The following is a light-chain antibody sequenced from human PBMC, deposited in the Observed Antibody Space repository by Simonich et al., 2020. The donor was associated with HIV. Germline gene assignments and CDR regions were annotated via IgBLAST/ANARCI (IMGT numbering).Light chain of an antibody. CDR3: SSYTSSSTPFYV. J-gene: IGLJ1*01. V-gene: IGLV1-51*01. CDR1: RSNIGNNY. CDR2: DNN. Sequence: QSVLTQPPSVSAAPGQKVTISCSGSRSNIGNNYVSWYQQLPGTAPKLLIYDNNKRPSGIPDRFSGSKSGTSATLGITGLQTGDEADYYCSSYTSSSTPFYVFGTGTKVTVL.